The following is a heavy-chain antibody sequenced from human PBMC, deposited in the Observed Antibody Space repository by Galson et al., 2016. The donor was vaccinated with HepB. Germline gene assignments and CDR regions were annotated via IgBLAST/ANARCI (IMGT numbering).Heavy chain of an antibody. CDR3: AKDGVGTIADWFDA. CDR2: ISYHENNK. V-gene: IGHV3-30*18. D-gene: IGHD1-26*01. J-gene: IGHJ5*02. CDR1: GFTFTSYD. Sequence: SLRLSCAASGFTFTSYDMHWVRQAPGKGLEWVAGISYHENNKYYGDSVKGRFTISRDNSRNTLFLQMNSLRVDDTALYYCAKDGVGTIADWFDAWGQGTLVTVSS.